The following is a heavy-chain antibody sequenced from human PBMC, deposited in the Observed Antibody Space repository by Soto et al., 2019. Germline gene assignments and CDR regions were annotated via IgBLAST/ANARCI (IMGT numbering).Heavy chain of an antibody. Sequence: QVQLVQSGAEVKKPGASVKVSCKASGFSFTTYGVTWVRQAPGQVLEWMGWITVENVNTHYAQNLQGRVTMTTDTSTNTSYMELGRLRSDDTAVYYCARGYSYGSYWYFDLWGRGTLFTVSS. CDR3: ARGYSYGSYWYFDL. D-gene: IGHD5-18*01. J-gene: IGHJ2*01. CDR1: GFSFTTYG. CDR2: ITVENVNT. V-gene: IGHV1-18*01.